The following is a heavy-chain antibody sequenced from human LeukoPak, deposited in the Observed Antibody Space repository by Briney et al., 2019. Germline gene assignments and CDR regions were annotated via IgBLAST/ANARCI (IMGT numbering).Heavy chain of an antibody. V-gene: IGHV4-38-2*01. Sequence: PSETLSLTCAVSGYSISSASYWGWIRQPPGKGLERTGSISPSGNTYYNPSLKSRISISLDTSKNQFSMKLTSMTAADTAFYYCARRAYSDLYFDYWGQGTLVTVSS. CDR1: GYSISSASY. CDR3: ARRAYSDLYFDY. D-gene: IGHD4-11*01. CDR2: ISPSGNT. J-gene: IGHJ4*02.